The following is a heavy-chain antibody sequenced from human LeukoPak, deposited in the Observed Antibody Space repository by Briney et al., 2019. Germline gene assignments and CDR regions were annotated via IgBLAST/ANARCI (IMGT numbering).Heavy chain of an antibody. D-gene: IGHD5-18*01. CDR1: GFTFDDYA. J-gene: IGHJ4*02. V-gene: IGHV3-9*03. Sequence: GRSLRLSXAASGFTFDDYAMHWVWQAPGKGLEWVSGISWNSGSIGYADSVKGRFTISRDNAKNSLYLQMNSLRAEDMALYYCAKAGGYGQLDYWGQGTLVTVSS. CDR2: ISWNSGSI. CDR3: AKAGGYGQLDY.